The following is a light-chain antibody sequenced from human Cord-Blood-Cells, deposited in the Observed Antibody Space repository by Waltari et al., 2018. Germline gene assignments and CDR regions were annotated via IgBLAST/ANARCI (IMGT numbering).Light chain of an antibody. J-gene: IGKJ4*01. V-gene: IGKV3-20*01. CDR2: CAA. Sequence: DIVLPQSPGTLSLSPGERATLSCRASQSVSSSYLAWYQQKPGQAPRLLIYCAASRATGIPDRFSGSGSGTDFTLTISRLEPEDFAVYYCQQYGSSPTFGGGTKVEIK. CDR3: QQYGSSPT. CDR1: QSVSSSY.